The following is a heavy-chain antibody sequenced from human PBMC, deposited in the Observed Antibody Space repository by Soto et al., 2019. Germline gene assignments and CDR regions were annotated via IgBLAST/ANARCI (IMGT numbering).Heavy chain of an antibody. V-gene: IGHV4-30-2*06. CDR3: ARDYYGMDV. CDR2: TYQSGSA. Sequence: SETLSLTCTVSGGSISSGGYSWTWIRQSPGKGLEWIGYTYQSGSAYYNPSLKSRVTISVDRSKNQFSLNLTSVTAADTAVYYCARDYYGMDVWGQGTTLTVS. J-gene: IGHJ6*02. CDR1: GGSISSGGYS.